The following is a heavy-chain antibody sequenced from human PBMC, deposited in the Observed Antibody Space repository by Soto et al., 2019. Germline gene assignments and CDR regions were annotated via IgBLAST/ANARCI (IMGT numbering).Heavy chain of an antibody. J-gene: IGHJ4*02. CDR2: IKSKADGGAS. CDR1: GFMFSSAW. Sequence: EVQMVQSGGDLVKPGGSLRLSCVTSGFMFSSAWMSWVRQAPGKGLEWVARIKSKADGGASDYAAPVKGRFTISRDDSKNTVYLQMNSLRAEDTAVYYCVEGWNDFWGQGTLVTVSS. V-gene: IGHV3-15*01. CDR3: VEGWNDF. D-gene: IGHD1-1*01.